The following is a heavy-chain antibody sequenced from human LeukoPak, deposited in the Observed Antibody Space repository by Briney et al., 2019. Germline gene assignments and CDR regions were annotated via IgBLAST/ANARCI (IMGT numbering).Heavy chain of an antibody. CDR2: IIPIFGTA. J-gene: IGHJ4*02. CDR1: GGTFSSYA. D-gene: IGHD3-22*01. CDR3: ARAPYYYDSSGYDDY. V-gene: IGHV1-69*05. Sequence: GASVKVSCKACGGTFSSYAISWVRQAPGQGLEWMGRIIPIFGTANYSQKFQGRVAITTDESTSTAYMELSSLRSEDTAVYYCARAPYYYDSSGYDDYWGQGTLVTVSS.